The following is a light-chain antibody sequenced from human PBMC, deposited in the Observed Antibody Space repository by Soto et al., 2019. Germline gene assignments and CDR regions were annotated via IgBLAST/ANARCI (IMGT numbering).Light chain of an antibody. V-gene: IGKV1-5*03. CDR1: QTISSW. J-gene: IGKJ1*01. Sequence: DIHVTHSPSTLSGSVGDRVTITCRASQTISSWLAWYQQKPGKAPKLLIYKASTLKSGVPSRFSGSGSGTEFTLTISSLQPDDFATYYCQHYNSYSEAFGQGTRWISN. CDR3: QHYNSYSEA. CDR2: KAS.